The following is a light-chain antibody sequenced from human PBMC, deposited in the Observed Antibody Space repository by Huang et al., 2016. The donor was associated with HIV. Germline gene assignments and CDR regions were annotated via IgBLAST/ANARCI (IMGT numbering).Light chain of an antibody. CDR3: HQYNNWLLS. Sequence: EIVMTQSTATLSVSPGQRVTLSCRANRSVSTNLAWYQQRHGQAPRLLNYWSSTRAPGIPARLRGSGSGTDFSLTISSLQSEDFALYYWHQYNNWLLSCGGGTRV. J-gene: IGKJ4*01. CDR1: RSVSTN. V-gene: IGKV3-15*01. CDR2: WSS.